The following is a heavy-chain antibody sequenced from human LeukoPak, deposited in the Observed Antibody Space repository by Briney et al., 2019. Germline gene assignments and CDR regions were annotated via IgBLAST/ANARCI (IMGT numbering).Heavy chain of an antibody. CDR1: EFSFGDYG. CDR3: VRDWGNDREFDY. V-gene: IGHV3-48*04. J-gene: IGHJ4*02. Sequence: GGSLRLSCSASEFSFGDYGMNWVRQAPGKGLEWVSFISSSGGTIYYADSVKGRFTISRDNAKNSLYLQMNSLRAEDTAVYYCVRDWGNDREFDYWGQGTLVTVSS. D-gene: IGHD3-16*02. CDR2: ISSSGGTI.